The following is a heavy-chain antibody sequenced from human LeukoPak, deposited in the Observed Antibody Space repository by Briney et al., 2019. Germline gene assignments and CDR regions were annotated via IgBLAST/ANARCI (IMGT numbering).Heavy chain of an antibody. CDR1: GYTFTSYG. V-gene: IGHV1-18*01. J-gene: IGHJ4*02. CDR3: ARDPTLGGSPFYFDY. D-gene: IGHD1-26*01. CDR2: ISAYNGNT. Sequence: GDSVKVSCKASGYTFTSYGISWVRQAPGQGLEWMAWISAYNGNTDYAQKLQGRVTMTTDTSTSTAYMELRSLRSDDTAVYYCARDPTLGGSPFYFDYWGQGTLVTVSS.